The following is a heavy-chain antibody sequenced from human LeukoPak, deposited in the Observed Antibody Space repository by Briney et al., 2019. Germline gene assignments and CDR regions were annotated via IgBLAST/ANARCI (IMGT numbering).Heavy chain of an antibody. CDR2: ILYDGSNK. Sequence: PGGSLRLSCAASGFTFSSYGMHWVRQAPGKGLEWVAFILYDGSNKYYADSVKGRFAISRDNSKNTLYLQMNSLRAEDTAVYYCAKVNYYGSGSYSYFDYWGQGTLVTVSS. CDR1: GFTFSSYG. V-gene: IGHV3-30*02. D-gene: IGHD3-10*01. J-gene: IGHJ4*02. CDR3: AKVNYYGSGSYSYFDY.